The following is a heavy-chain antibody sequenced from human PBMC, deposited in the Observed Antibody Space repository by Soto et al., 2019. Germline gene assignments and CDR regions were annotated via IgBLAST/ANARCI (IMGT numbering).Heavy chain of an antibody. CDR1: GYTFTSYG. D-gene: IGHD2-2*01. Sequence: AASVKVSCKASGYTFTSYGISWVRQTPGQGLEWMGWISAYNGNTNYAQKLQGRVTMTTDTSTSTAYMELRSLRSDDTAVYYCYQTDGHDAFDIWGQGTMVTVSS. CDR2: ISAYNGNT. V-gene: IGHV1-18*01. CDR3: YQTDGHDAFDI. J-gene: IGHJ3*02.